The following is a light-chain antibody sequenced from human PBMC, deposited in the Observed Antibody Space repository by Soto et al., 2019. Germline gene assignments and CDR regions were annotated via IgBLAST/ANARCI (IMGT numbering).Light chain of an antibody. CDR3: CSYAGSSTYL. CDR2: DVT. V-gene: IGLV2-11*01. J-gene: IGLJ1*01. Sequence: QSVRTQPHSVSGSPGQSVTISCTGTSSGVGSYSRVSWYQQHPGRAPKLIIYDVTKRPSGVPGRFSASKSGNTASLTISGLQAEDEADYYCCSYAGSSTYLFGTGTKVTVL. CDR1: SSGVGSYSR.